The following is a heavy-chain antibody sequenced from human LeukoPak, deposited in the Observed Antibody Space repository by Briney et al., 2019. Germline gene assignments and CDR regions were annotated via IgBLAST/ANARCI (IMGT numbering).Heavy chain of an antibody. J-gene: IGHJ6*02. Sequence: GGSLRLSCVASGFTFGKYWMSWVRQAPGKGLEWVAKIKEDGSEKYCVDSVKGRFSISRDNAKNSLYLQMSNLRAEDTAVYFCARGGGLDVWGQGATVTVSS. CDR3: ARGGGLDV. D-gene: IGHD3-16*01. V-gene: IGHV3-7*03. CDR2: IKEDGSEK. CDR1: GFTFGKYW.